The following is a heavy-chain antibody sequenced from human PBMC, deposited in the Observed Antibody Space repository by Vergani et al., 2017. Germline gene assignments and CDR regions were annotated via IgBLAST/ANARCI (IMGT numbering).Heavy chain of an antibody. CDR3: ASYLARTTRACSVDS. CDR2: IFYSDKT. CDR1: GGSIAHPDHY. J-gene: IGHJ4*03. Sequence: QMHLQESGPRLEKSSQTPSLTCSLPGGSIAHPDHYWSWIRQCPGKGLEWIGHIFYSDKTYYNPSFRGRVPLSIDTSLNQFSLRLKSLTAADTATDVCASYLARTTRACSVDSWCHGALVTVAS. V-gene: IGHV4-30-4*08. D-gene: IGHD4-17*01.